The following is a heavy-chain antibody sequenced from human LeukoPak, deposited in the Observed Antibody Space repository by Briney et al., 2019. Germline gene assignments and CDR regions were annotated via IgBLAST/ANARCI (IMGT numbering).Heavy chain of an antibody. CDR1: GFTFDDYA. D-gene: IGHD2-15*01. Sequence: PGGSLRLSCAASGFTFDDYAMHWVRQAPGKGLEWVSGISWNSGSIGYADSVKGRFTISRDNAKNSLYLQMNSLRAEDTALYYCAKGISTVVAATGYFDYWGQGTLVTVSS. CDR3: AKGISTVVAATGYFDY. V-gene: IGHV3-9*01. CDR2: ISWNSGSI. J-gene: IGHJ4*02.